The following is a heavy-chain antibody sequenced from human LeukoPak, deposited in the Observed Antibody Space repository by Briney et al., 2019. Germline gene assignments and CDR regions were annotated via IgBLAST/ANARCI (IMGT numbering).Heavy chain of an antibody. CDR1: GGSISSGGYS. D-gene: IGHD6-13*01. CDR3: ARRGSSSWYEDY. J-gene: IGHJ4*02. V-gene: IGHV4-31*03. CDR2: IYYSGST. Sequence: SETLSLTCTVSGGSISSGGYSWSWIRQHPGKGLEWIGYIYYSGSTYYNPSLKSRVTISVDTSKNQFSLKLSSVTAADTAVYYCARRGSSSWYEDYWGQGTLVTVSS.